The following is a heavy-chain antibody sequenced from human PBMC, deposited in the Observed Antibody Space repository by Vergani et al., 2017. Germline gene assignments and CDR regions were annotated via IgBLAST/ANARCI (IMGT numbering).Heavy chain of an antibody. Sequence: EVQLVESGGGLVQPGRSLRLSCTASGFTFGDYAMSWFRQAPGKGLEWVGFIRSKAYGGTTEYAASVKGRFTISRDDSKSIAYLQMNSLKTEDTAVYYCTREGAGTIFGVVKEDWGQGTLVTVSS. V-gene: IGHV3-49*03. J-gene: IGHJ4*02. CDR2: IRSKAYGGTT. CDR3: TREGAGTIFGVVKED. D-gene: IGHD3-3*01. CDR1: GFTFGDYA.